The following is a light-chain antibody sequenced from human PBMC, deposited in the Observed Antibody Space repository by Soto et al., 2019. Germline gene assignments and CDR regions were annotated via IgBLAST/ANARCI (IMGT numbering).Light chain of an antibody. CDR1: DSDIGGYDY. CDR2: DVN. J-gene: IGLJ2*01. Sequence: QSALTQPASVSGSPGQSIAISCTGTDSDIGGYDYVSWYQQHPGKAPKLMLYDVNNRPSGVSNRFSGSKSGNTASLTISGLQAEDEATYYCGSFTTSTTVVFGGGTKLTV. V-gene: IGLV2-14*03. CDR3: GSFTTSTTVV.